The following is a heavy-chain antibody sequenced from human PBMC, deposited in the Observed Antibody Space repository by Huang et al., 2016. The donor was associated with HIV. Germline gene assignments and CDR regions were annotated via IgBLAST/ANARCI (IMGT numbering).Heavy chain of an antibody. J-gene: IGHJ3*02. V-gene: IGHV3-48*01. CDR1: GFTFSTYN. D-gene: IGHD3-10*01. CDR2: ITSSSGSI. Sequence: EVQLMESGGGLVQPGGSLRLSCAASGFTFSTYNMNWVCQAPGKGLEWVAYITSSSGSIYYADSVKGRITISRDNAKNSLYLQMNSLRAEDTAVYYCARFGSYYYGSGSYLDAFDIWGQGTMVTVSS. CDR3: ARFGSYYYGSGSYLDAFDI.